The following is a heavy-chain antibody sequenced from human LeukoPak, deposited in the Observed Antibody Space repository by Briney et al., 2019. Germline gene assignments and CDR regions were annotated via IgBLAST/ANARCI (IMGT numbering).Heavy chain of an antibody. J-gene: IGHJ4*02. V-gene: IGHV1-18*01. CDR2: ISAYNGNT. CDR1: GYTFTSYG. CDR3: ARSITMIVGLRDY. Sequence: ASVKVSCKASGYTFTSYGISWVRQAPGPGLEWMGWISAYNGNTNYAQKPPGRGTMTTDTSTSTAYMELRSMRSDDTAVYYCARSITMIVGLRDYRGQGALVTVSS. D-gene: IGHD3-22*01.